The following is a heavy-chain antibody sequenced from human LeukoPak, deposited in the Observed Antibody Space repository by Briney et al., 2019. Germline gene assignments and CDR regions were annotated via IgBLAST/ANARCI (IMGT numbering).Heavy chain of an antibody. J-gene: IGHJ4*02. D-gene: IGHD3-10*01. Sequence: GGSLRLSCAASGFTFDDYGMSWVRQAPGKGLEWVSVMYSGGSTYYADSVEGRFTISRDNSKNTVYLQMDSLRAEDTAVYYCASVTMVRGPHFDYWGQGTLVTVSS. CDR1: GFTFDDYG. CDR2: MYSGGST. V-gene: IGHV3-53*01. CDR3: ASVTMVRGPHFDY.